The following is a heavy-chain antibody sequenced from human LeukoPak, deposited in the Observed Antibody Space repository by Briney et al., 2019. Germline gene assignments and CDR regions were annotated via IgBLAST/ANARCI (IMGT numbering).Heavy chain of an antibody. V-gene: IGHV3-23*01. J-gene: IGHJ4*02. CDR2: VSGGGSGT. CDR1: GFTFSSYV. Sequence: GGSLRLSCAASGFTFSSYVMSWVRQAPGKGLEWVSAVSGGGSGTYYIDSVTGRFTISRDNAKNTLYLQMNSLRAEDTAVYYCARDPVRRDSYWGQGTLVTVSS. D-gene: IGHD3-10*01. CDR3: ARDPVRRDSY.